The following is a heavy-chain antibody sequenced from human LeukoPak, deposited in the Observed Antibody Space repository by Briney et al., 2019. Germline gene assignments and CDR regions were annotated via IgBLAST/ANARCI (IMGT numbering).Heavy chain of an antibody. J-gene: IGHJ4*02. CDR2: ISSSGGST. V-gene: IGHV3-23*01. CDR1: GFTFSSYA. D-gene: IGHD3-16*02. Sequence: GGSLRLSCAASGFTFSSYAMSWVRQAPGNGLEWVSAISSSGGSTYYADSVKGRFTISRDNSKNTLYLQMNSLRAEDTAVYYCAKAVTFGGVIVIRLYYFDYWGQGTLVTVSS. CDR3: AKAVTFGGVIVIRLYYFDY.